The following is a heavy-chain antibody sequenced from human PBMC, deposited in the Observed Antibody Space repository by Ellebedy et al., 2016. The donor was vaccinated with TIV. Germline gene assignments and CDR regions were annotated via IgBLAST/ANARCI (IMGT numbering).Heavy chain of an antibody. V-gene: IGHV3-64D*06. CDR2: ISSNGDST. CDR1: GFTFSTYA. D-gene: IGHD6-19*01. J-gene: IGHJ3*02. Sequence: GESLKISCSASGFTFSTYAMHWVRQAPGKGLQYVSAISSNGDSTFYADSVKGRFTISRDNSKNTLFLQMSSLRVEDTAVYYCARHVEQWLDAFDIWGQGTMVTVSS. CDR3: ARHVEQWLDAFDI.